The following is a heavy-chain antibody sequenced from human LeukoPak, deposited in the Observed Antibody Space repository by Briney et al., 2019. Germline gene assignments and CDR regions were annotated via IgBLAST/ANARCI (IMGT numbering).Heavy chain of an antibody. J-gene: IGHJ5*02. Sequence: GGSLRLSCAASGFTVSSNYMSWVRQAPGKGLEWVSVIYSGGSTYYADSVKGRFTISRDNSKNTLYLQMSSLRAEDTAVYYCARAVGAHNWFDPWGQGTLVTVSS. CDR3: ARAVGAHNWFDP. CDR1: GFTVSSNY. D-gene: IGHD1-26*01. CDR2: IYSGGST. V-gene: IGHV3-53*01.